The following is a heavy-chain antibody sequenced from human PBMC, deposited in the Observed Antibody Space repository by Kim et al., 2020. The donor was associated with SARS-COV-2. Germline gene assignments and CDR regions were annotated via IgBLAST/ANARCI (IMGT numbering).Heavy chain of an antibody. D-gene: IGHD3-10*01. CDR3: ARDRSMVRGVRRGGMDV. J-gene: IGHJ6*02. Sequence: ASVKVSCKASGYTFTSYYMHWVRQAPGQGLEWMGIINPSGGSTSYAQKFQGRVTMTRDTSTSTVYMELSSLRSEDTAVYYCARDRSMVRGVRRGGMDVWGQGTTVTVSS. CDR1: GYTFTSYY. CDR2: INPSGGST. V-gene: IGHV1-46*01.